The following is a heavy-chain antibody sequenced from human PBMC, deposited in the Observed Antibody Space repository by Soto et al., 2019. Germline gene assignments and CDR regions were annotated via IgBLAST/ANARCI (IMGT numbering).Heavy chain of an antibody. D-gene: IGHD6-6*01. V-gene: IGHV1-3*01. J-gene: IGHJ6*02. CDR3: AREGVDSSSPGLSGYYGMDV. Sequence: ASVKVSCKASGYTFSSYAMHWVRQAPGQRLEWMGWINAGYGNTKSSQKFQDRVTISRDTSASTAYMELTSLRSEDTAVYYCAREGVDSSSPGLSGYYGMDVWGQGTTVTVSS. CDR2: INAGYGNT. CDR1: GYTFSSYA.